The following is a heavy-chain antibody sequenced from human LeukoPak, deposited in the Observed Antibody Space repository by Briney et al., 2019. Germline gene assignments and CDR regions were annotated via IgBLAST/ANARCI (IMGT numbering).Heavy chain of an antibody. J-gene: IGHJ4*02. CDR2: IYHSGST. Sequence: SETLSLTCAVSGGSISSSNWWSWVRQPPGKGLEWIGEIYHSGSTNYNPSLKSRVTISVDKSKNQFSLKLSSVTAADTAVYYCARDRAVDILTGSFDYWGQGTLVTVSS. V-gene: IGHV4-4*02. CDR3: ARDRAVDILTGSFDY. D-gene: IGHD3-9*01. CDR1: GGSISSSNW.